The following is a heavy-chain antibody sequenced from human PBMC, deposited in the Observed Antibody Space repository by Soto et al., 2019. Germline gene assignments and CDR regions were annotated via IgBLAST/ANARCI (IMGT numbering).Heavy chain of an antibody. CDR2: ISHSGIA. CDR3: VRWMGSSGYFRCLDI. CDR1: GGSISSGAYS. Sequence: PSETLSLTCAVSGGSISSGAYSWSWIRQPPGKGLEWIGFISHSGIADYNPSLKSRVTISVDVAKNQFSLRLSSVTAADTAMYYCVRWMGSSGYFRCLDIWGQGAMVT. V-gene: IGHV4-30-2*01. J-gene: IGHJ3*02. D-gene: IGHD3-22*01.